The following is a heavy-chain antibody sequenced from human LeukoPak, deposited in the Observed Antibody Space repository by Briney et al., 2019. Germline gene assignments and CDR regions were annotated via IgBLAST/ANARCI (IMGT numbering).Heavy chain of an antibody. CDR1: GGTFSTYA. CDR2: IIPIFGTS. J-gene: IGHJ4*02. CDR3: ARSPDILTGEKFDY. Sequence: SVKVSCKASGGTFSTYAISWVRQAPGQGLEWMGGIIPIFGTSNYAQNFQGRVTITADESTSTAYMELSSLRSDDTAVYYCARSPDILTGEKFDYWGQGTLVTVSS. D-gene: IGHD3-9*01. V-gene: IGHV1-69*01.